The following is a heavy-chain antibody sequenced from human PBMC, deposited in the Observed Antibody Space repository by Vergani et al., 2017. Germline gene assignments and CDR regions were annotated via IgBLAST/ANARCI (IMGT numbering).Heavy chain of an antibody. Sequence: EVQLVESGGGLVQPGRSLRLSCAASGFTFDDYAMHWVRQAPGKGLEWVSGISWNSGSIGYADSVKGRFTISRDNAKNSLYLQMNSLRAEDTALYYCAKIESGPGYWGQGTLVTVSS. J-gene: IGHJ4*02. CDR2: ISWNSGSI. V-gene: IGHV3-9*01. CDR3: AKIESGPGY. CDR1: GFTFDDYA. D-gene: IGHD6-25*01.